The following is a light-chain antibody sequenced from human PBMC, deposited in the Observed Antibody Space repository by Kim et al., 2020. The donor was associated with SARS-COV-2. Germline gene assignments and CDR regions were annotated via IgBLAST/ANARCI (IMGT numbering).Light chain of an antibody. CDR2: GKN. CDR3: NSRDSNDNVV. J-gene: IGLJ2*01. V-gene: IGLV3-19*01. CDR1: SLRSYY. Sequence: SSELTQDPAVSVALGQTVRITCQGDSLRSYYATWYQQKPGQAPILVIYGKNNRPSGIPDRFSGSSSGNTASLTITGTQAGDEAAYYCNSRDSNDNVVFCG.